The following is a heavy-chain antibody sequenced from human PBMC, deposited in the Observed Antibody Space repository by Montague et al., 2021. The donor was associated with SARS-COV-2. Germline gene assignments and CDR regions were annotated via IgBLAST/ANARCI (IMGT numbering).Heavy chain of an antibody. J-gene: IGHJ4*02. CDR3: ARGNTWEGYSYGFDY. Sequence: SETLSLTCTVSGGSISSYYWSWIRQPPGKGLEWIGYIYYSGSTNYNPSLKSRVTMSVDTSKNQFSLKLSSVTAADTAVYYCARGNTWEGYSYGFDYWGQGTLVTVSS. CDR1: GGSISSYY. CDR2: IYYSGST. V-gene: IGHV4-59*01. D-gene: IGHD5-18*01.